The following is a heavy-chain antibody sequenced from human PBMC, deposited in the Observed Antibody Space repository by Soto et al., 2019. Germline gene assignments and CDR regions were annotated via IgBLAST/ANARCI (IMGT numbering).Heavy chain of an antibody. D-gene: IGHD3-9*01. J-gene: IGHJ4*02. CDR3: ARLEGLATISYYFDF. CDR1: GGSISSYH. V-gene: IGHV4-59*08. CDR2: IYYSGNA. Sequence: SETLSLTCTVSGGSISSYHWSWIRQPPGKGLEWIGSIYYSGNAYYNPSLQTRVTISLDKSKSQFSLKLNSVTAADSAVYFCARLEGLATISYYFDFWGPGALVTVSS.